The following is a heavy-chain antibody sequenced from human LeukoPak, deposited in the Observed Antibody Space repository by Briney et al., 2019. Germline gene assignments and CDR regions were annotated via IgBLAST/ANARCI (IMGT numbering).Heavy chain of an antibody. Sequence: GASVKVSCKASGYTFTGHYMHWVRQAPGQGLEWMGWIYPNSGGTNYPQKFQGRVTMTRDTSISTAYMELSRLRSDDTAVYYCARASRPTVTIDPYYFDYWGQGTLVTVSS. CDR3: ARASRPTVTIDPYYFDY. D-gene: IGHD4-17*01. CDR1: GYTFTGHY. J-gene: IGHJ4*02. CDR2: IYPNSGGT. V-gene: IGHV1-2*02.